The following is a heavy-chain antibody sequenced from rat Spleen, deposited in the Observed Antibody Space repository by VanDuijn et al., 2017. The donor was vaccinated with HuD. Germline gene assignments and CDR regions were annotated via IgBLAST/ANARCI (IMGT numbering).Heavy chain of an antibody. V-gene: IGHV3-1*01. Sequence: EVQLQESGPGLVKPSQSLSLSCSVTGDSITSHYWGWIRNFPGNKMEWMGYINYSGTTSYNPSLKSRFSITRDTSKNQFFLQLNSVTTEDTATYYCARHGMGYWYFDFWGPGTMVTVSS. CDR2: INYSGTT. D-gene: IGHD1-7*01. J-gene: IGHJ1*01. CDR1: GDSITSHY. CDR3: ARHGMGYWYFDF.